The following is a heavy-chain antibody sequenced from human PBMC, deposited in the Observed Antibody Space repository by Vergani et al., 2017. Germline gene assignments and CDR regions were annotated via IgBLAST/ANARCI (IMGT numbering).Heavy chain of an antibody. CDR1: GFTFTSSA. Sequence: QMQLVQSGPEVKKPGTSVKVSCTASGFTFTSSAVQWVRQARGQRLEWIGWIVVGSGNTNYAQKFQERVTITRDMSTSTAYMELSSLRSEDTAVYYCAADRGSYYGAHDAFDIWGQGTMVTVSS. D-gene: IGHD1-26*01. V-gene: IGHV1-58*01. CDR2: IVVGSGNT. CDR3: AADRGSYYGAHDAFDI. J-gene: IGHJ3*02.